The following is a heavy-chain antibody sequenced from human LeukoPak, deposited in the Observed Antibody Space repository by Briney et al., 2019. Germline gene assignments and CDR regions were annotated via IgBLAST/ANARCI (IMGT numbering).Heavy chain of an antibody. CDR1: GYTFTGYG. CDR2: ISAYNGNT. Sequence: ASVKLSCKASGYTFTGYGINWVRQAPGQGLEWVSWISAYNGNTNYAQKLQGRVTMTTVTSTSTAYMELRSLGSDDTAVYYCARGREITMVRGVLYYYYYMDVWGKGTTVTVSS. J-gene: IGHJ6*03. D-gene: IGHD3-10*01. V-gene: IGHV1-18*01. CDR3: ARGREITMVRGVLYYYYYMDV.